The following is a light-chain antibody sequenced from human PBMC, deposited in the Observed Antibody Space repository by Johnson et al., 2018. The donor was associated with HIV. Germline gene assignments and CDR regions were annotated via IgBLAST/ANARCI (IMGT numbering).Light chain of an antibody. V-gene: IGLV3-1*01. Sequence: TQPPSVSVSPGQTASITCSGDKLGDKYACWYQQKPGQSPVLVIYQDSKRPSGIPDRFSGSKSGTSATLGITGLQTGDEADYYCGTWDSSLSAGVFGTGTKVTVL. CDR2: QDS. CDR3: GTWDSSLSAGV. J-gene: IGLJ1*01. CDR1: KLGDKY.